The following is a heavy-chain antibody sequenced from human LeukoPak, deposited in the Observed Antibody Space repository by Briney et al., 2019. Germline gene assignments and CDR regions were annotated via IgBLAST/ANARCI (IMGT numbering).Heavy chain of an antibody. J-gene: IGHJ4*02. CDR3: ASGFSSYFDY. CDR2: ISSSGSTI. D-gene: IGHD6-6*01. Sequence: GGSLRLSCAAPGFTFSSYEMNWVRQAPGKGLEWVSYISSSGSTIYYADSVKGRFTISRDNAKNSLYLQMNSLRAEDTAVYYCASGFSSYFDYWGQGTLVTVSS. CDR1: GFTFSSYE. V-gene: IGHV3-48*03.